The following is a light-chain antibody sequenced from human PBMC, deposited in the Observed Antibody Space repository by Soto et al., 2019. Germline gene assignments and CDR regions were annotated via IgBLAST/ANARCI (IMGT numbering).Light chain of an antibody. CDR1: SSDVGGYDY. CDR2: KVS. J-gene: IGLJ1*01. V-gene: IGLV2-14*01. CDR3: SSYSSRSTPPYV. Sequence: QSVLTQPASVSGSPGQSITISCTGSSSDVGGYDYASWYQQHPGKAPKLMIYKVSNRPSGVSNRFSGSKSGSTASLTISGLQAEDEADYYCSSYSSRSTPPYVFGTGTKVTVL.